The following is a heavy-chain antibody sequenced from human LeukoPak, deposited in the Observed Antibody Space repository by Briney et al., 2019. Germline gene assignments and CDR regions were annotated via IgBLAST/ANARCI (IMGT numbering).Heavy chain of an antibody. CDR2: ISAYSDNA. J-gene: IGHJ5*01. V-gene: IGHV1-18*01. CDR3: ARVGSGLRVSGWFDS. Sequence: ASVKVSCKASGYIFTGYGFTWVRQAPGQGLEWMGWISAYSDNANYAQNLQGRVTMTTDTSTSTVYMELRSLRSDDTAVYYCARVGSGLRVSGWFDSWGQGTLVTVSS. D-gene: IGHD3-16*01. CDR1: GYIFTGYG.